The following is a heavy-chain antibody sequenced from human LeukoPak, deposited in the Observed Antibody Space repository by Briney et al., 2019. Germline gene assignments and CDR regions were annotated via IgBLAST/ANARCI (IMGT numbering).Heavy chain of an antibody. CDR2: IYTSGST. D-gene: IGHD4-23*01. J-gene: IGHJ2*01. V-gene: IGHV4-61*02. CDR3: ARDRADTHYGGNSEGWYFDL. Sequence: PSQTLSLTCTVSGASISSGSYYWSWIRQPAGKGLEWIGRIYTSGSTTYNPSLKSRVTISVDTSKNQFSLKLSSVTAADTAVYYCARDRADTHYGGNSEGWYFDLWGRGTLVTVSS. CDR1: GASISSGSYY.